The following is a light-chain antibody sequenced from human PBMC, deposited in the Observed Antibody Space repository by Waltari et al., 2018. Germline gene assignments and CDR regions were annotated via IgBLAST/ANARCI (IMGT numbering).Light chain of an antibody. CDR2: PAS. CDR1: QGVSNW. Sequence: DIQMTQSPSSVSASVGDRVTITCRASQGVSNWLAWYQQKPGNAPKLLIYPASTLQSGVPSRFSGSGSGTDFTLTISSLQPEDFATYYCQQANSFPITFGQGTRLEIK. CDR3: QQANSFPIT. J-gene: IGKJ5*01. V-gene: IGKV1-12*01.